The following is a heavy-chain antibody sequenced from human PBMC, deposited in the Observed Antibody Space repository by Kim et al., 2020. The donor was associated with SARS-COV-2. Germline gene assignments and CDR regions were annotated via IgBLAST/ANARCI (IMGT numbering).Heavy chain of an antibody. J-gene: IGHJ6*02. CDR2: INAGNGNT. V-gene: IGHV1-3*01. D-gene: IGHD3-10*01. CDR1: GYTFTSYA. CDR3: ARGPYGSGSYAPNYGMDV. Sequence: ASVKVSCKASGYTFTSYAMHWVRQAPGQRLEWMGWINAGNGNTKYSQKFQGRVTITRDTSASTAYMELSSLRSEDTAVYYCARGPYGSGSYAPNYGMDVWGQGTTVTVSS.